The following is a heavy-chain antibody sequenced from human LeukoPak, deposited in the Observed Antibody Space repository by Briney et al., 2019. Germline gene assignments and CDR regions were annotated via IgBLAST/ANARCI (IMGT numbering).Heavy chain of an antibody. Sequence: ASVKVSCKTSGYTFTSYDINWVRQAAGQGLEWMGWMNPNSGNTGYAQRFQGRVTLTRDTSTSTVYMELSSLRSEDTAIYYCAKETPNTGWFDPWGQGTLVTVSS. CDR3: AKETPNTGWFDP. CDR2: MNPNSGNT. D-gene: IGHD1-14*01. J-gene: IGHJ5*02. CDR1: GYTFTSYD. V-gene: IGHV1-8*01.